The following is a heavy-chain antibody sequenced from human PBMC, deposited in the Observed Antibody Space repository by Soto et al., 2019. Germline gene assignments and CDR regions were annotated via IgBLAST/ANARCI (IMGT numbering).Heavy chain of an antibody. CDR2: ISYDGSNK. J-gene: IGHJ6*02. CDR3: ARDRYYYDSSVSMAV. CDR1: GFTFSSYA. V-gene: IGHV3-30-3*01. D-gene: IGHD3-22*01. Sequence: GGSLRLSCAASGFTFSSYAMHWVRQAPGKGLEWVAVISYDGSNKYYADSVKGRFTISRDNSKNTLYLQMNSLRAEDTAVYYCARDRYYYDSSVSMAVWGQGTTVTVSS.